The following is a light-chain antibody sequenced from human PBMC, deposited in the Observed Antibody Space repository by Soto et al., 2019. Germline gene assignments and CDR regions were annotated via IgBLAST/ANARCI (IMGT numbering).Light chain of an antibody. CDR2: DAS. J-gene: IGKJ1*01. Sequence: DIQMTQYPSTLSASVGDRVTITCRASQSISSWLAWYQQKPGKAPNLLIYDASSWESGVPSRFSGSGSGTEFTLTISSLQPDDFATYYCQQYDRFSWTFGQGTKVDIK. CDR1: QSISSW. CDR3: QQYDRFSWT. V-gene: IGKV1-5*01.